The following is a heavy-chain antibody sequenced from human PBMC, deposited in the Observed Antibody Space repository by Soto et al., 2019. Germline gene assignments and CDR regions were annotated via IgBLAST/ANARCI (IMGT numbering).Heavy chain of an antibody. Sequence: ASVKVSCKASGYSFTTYFMHWVRQAPGQGREWVGRINPSTGSTSYAQKFQGRVTMTRDTSTSTVYMELNSLRSEDTAVFYWARGSGSFVYGMDAWGQGTKVTFSS. D-gene: IGHD3-10*01. J-gene: IGHJ6*02. V-gene: IGHV1-46*01. CDR3: ARGSGSFVYGMDA. CDR2: INPSTGST. CDR1: GYSFTTYF.